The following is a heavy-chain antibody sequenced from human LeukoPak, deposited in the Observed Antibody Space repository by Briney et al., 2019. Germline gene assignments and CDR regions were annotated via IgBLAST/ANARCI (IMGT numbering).Heavy chain of an antibody. CDR3: AREVYCSGGSCYPYYFDY. D-gene: IGHD2-15*01. Sequence: GASVKVSCKASGYTFTSYGISWVRQAPGQGLECMGWISAYNGNTNYAQMLQGRVTMTTDTSTSTAYMELRSLRSDDTAVYYCAREVYCSGGSCYPYYFDYWGQGTLVTVSS. CDR2: ISAYNGNT. V-gene: IGHV1-18*01. J-gene: IGHJ4*02. CDR1: GYTFTSYG.